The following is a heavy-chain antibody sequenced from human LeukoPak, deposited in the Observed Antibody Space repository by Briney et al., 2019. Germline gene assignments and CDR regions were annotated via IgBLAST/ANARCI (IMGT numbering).Heavy chain of an antibody. CDR3: ARTYSSGWYGVFSY. V-gene: IGHV3-21*06. J-gene: IGHJ4*02. Sequence: GGSLRLSCEASGFTFNTYSMNWARQAPGKGLEWVSSIDSSGGYMFYADSVKGRFIISRDNAKDSLYLQMNSLRVEDTAVYYCARTYSSGWYGVFSYWGQGTLVTVSS. D-gene: IGHD6-19*01. CDR1: GFTFNTYS. CDR2: IDSSGGYM.